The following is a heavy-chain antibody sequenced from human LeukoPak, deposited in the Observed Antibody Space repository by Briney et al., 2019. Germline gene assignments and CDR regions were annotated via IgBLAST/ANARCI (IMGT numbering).Heavy chain of an antibody. CDR3: ASDDPLGSGYAWPY. D-gene: IGHD5-12*01. J-gene: IGHJ4*02. V-gene: IGHV7-4-1*02. CDR2: INTNTGNP. Sequence: ASVKVSCKASGYQFISYTMSWVRQAPGQGLEWMGWINTNTGNPTYAQGFTGRFVFSLDTSVSTAYLQISSLKAEDTAVYYCASDDPLGSGYAWPYWGQGTLVTVSS. CDR1: GYQFISYT.